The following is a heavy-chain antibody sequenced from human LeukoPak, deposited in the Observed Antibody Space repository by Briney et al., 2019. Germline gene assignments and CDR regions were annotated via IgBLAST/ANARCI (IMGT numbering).Heavy chain of an antibody. CDR2: ISGSGGNT. CDR3: AGLQFSGSGAFDY. Sequence: GGSLRLSCAASGFTFSSYAMSWVRQAPGKGLEWVSSISGSGGNTFYADSVKGRFTISRDNSKNTLYLQMNSLRAEDTAVYYCAGLQFSGSGAFDYWGQGTLVSVSS. J-gene: IGHJ4*02. CDR1: GFTFSSYA. V-gene: IGHV3-23*01. D-gene: IGHD6-13*01.